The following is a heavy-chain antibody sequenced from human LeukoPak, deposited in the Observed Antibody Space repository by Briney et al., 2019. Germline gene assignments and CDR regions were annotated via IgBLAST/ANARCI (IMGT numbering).Heavy chain of an antibody. CDR1: GGSVSSSSYY. CDR2: IYYSGST. D-gene: IGHD2-21*02. CDR3: ARGQDDYYLDY. Sequence: SETLSLTCTVSGGSVSSSSYYWAWIRQPPGKGLEWIGTIYYSGSTYYNPSLKSRVTISVDTSKNQFSLKLSSVTAADTAVYYCARGQDDYYLDYWGQGTLVTVSS. J-gene: IGHJ4*02. V-gene: IGHV4-39*07.